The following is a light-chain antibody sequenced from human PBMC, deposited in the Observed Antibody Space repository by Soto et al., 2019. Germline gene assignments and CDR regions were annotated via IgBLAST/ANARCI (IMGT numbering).Light chain of an antibody. CDR2: STN. V-gene: IGLV7-43*01. Sequence: QAVVTQEPSLTVSPGGTVTLTCASSTGAVTTGYYPNWFQQKPGQAPRALIYSTNNKYSWTPARFSGSLLGGKAALTLSGVQPEDEADYYCLLYYGGQLGVFGCGTKLNVL. CDR1: TGAVTTGYY. CDR3: LLYYGGQLGV. J-gene: IGLJ2*01.